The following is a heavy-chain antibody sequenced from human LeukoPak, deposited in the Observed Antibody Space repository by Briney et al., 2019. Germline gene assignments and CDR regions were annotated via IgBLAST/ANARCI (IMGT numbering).Heavy chain of an antibody. CDR2: INHSGST. CDR1: GGSFSGYY. D-gene: IGHD3-16*02. J-gene: IGHJ4*02. Sequence: PSETLSLTCAVYGGSFSGYYWSWIRQPPGKGLEWIGEINHSGSTNYNPSLKSRVTISVDTSKNQFSLKLSSVTAADTAVYYCARTVRLGELSLVYWGQGTLVTVSS. V-gene: IGHV4-34*01. CDR3: ARTVRLGELSLVY.